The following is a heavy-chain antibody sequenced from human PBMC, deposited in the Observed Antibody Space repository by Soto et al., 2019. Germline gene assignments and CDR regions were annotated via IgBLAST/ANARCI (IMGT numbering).Heavy chain of an antibody. CDR2: ISYDGSNQ. Sequence: PVGSLRLSCAASGFTFSTYGMHWVRQAPGKGLEWVVLISYDGSNQYYADSVKGRFTISRDNSKNTLFLQMKSLRAEDTAVYYCAKDRRSRAARPVYGMHVCGQGTTVTV. CDR1: GFTFSTYG. J-gene: IGHJ6*01. CDR3: AKDRRSRAARPVYGMHV. D-gene: IGHD6-6*01. V-gene: IGHV3-30*18.